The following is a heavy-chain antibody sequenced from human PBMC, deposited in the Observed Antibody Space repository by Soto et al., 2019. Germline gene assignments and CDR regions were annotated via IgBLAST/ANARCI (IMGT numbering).Heavy chain of an antibody. CDR1: ADTFTGHY. Sequence: ASVKVSCKAPADTFTGHYIHWVRQAPEQGPEWMGEIGPESGATRYAQRFQGRVTMTRDMSITTVYMELNNLSPDDTAVYYCGRGRSGQIVVFYWGQGTPVTVSS. D-gene: IGHD1-26*01. CDR3: GRGRSGQIVVFY. CDR2: IGPESGAT. J-gene: IGHJ4*02. V-gene: IGHV1-2*02.